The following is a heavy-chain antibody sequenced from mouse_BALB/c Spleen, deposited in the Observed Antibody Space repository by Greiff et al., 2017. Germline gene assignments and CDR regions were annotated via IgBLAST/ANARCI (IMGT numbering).Heavy chain of an antibody. Sequence: QVQLQQSGPGLVQPSQSLSITCTVSGFSLTSYGVHWVRQSPGKGLEWLGVIWSGGSTDYNAAFISRLSISKDNSKSQVFFKMNSLQADDTAIYYCARNPLDYDGAYWGQGTLVTVSA. J-gene: IGHJ3*01. D-gene: IGHD2-4*01. CDR2: IWSGGST. CDR3: ARNPLDYDGAY. CDR1: GFSLTSYG. V-gene: IGHV2-4-1*01.